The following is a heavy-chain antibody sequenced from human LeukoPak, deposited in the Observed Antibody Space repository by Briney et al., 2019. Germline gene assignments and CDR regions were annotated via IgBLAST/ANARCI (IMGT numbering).Heavy chain of an antibody. Sequence: PGGTLRLSCAASGFTFSSYAMSWVRQAPGKGLEWVSAISSSGGSTYYADSVKGRFTISRDNSKNTLYLQMNSLRAEDTAVYYCAKEEDSSGYDGYFDYWGQGTLVTVSS. CDR2: ISSSGGST. D-gene: IGHD3-22*01. V-gene: IGHV3-23*01. J-gene: IGHJ4*02. CDR3: AKEEDSSGYDGYFDY. CDR1: GFTFSSYA.